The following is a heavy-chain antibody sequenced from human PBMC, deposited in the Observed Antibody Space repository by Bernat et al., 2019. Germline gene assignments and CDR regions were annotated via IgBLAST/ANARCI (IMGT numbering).Heavy chain of an antibody. D-gene: IGHD3-3*01. V-gene: IGHV4-59*01. CDR2: IYYSGST. CDR1: GGSISSYY. Sequence: QVQLQESGPGLVKPSETLSLTCTVSGGSISSYYWSWIRQPPGKGLEWIGYIYYSGSTNYNPSLKSRVTISADTSKNPCSLNLRTVSAADTAVYYCARERRERDFWSGYYPLSESEQDGFDIWGQGTMVTVSS. CDR3: ARERRERDFWSGYYPLSESEQDGFDI. J-gene: IGHJ3*02.